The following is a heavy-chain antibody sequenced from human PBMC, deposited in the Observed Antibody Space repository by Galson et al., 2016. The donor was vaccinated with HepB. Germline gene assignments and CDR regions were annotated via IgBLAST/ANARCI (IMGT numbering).Heavy chain of an antibody. Sequence: SVKVSCKASGYTFVNNGLSWVRQAPGQGLEWMGWINTKNGITNYAQKVQGRATLTTDTSTSTAYMELRSLRSEDTAVYYCARDSYGVVGGATLFDLWGQGTVVTVSS. J-gene: IGHJ3*01. CDR3: ARDSYGVVGGATLFDL. CDR2: INTKNGIT. CDR1: GYTFVNNG. V-gene: IGHV1-18*01. D-gene: IGHD2-15*01.